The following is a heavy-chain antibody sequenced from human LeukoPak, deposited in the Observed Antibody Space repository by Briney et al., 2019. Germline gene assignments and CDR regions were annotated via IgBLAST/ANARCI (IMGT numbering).Heavy chain of an antibody. CDR3: AKYYYDSSGPNTPLFDY. V-gene: IGHV3-9*01. D-gene: IGHD3-22*01. CDR1: GFTFDDYA. Sequence: PGGSLRLSCAASGFTFDDYAMHWVRQAPGKGLEWVSGISWNSGSIGYADSVKGRFTISRDNAKNSLYLQMNSLRAEDTALYYCAKYYYDSSGPNTPLFDYWGQGTLVTVSS. CDR2: ISWNSGSI. J-gene: IGHJ4*02.